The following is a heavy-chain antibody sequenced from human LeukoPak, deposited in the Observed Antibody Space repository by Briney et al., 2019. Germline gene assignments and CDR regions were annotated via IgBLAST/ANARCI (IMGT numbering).Heavy chain of an antibody. Sequence: GGSLRLSCAASGFTFSSYAMSWFRQAPGKGLEWVGFIRSKAHGETTDYAASVKGRFTISRDDSNSIAYLQMNSLKTEDTAMYYCSRDRDGSGWYYFDSWGQGTLVTVSS. V-gene: IGHV3-49*03. D-gene: IGHD6-19*01. CDR1: GFTFSSYA. CDR2: IRSKAHGETT. CDR3: SRDRDGSGWYYFDS. J-gene: IGHJ4*02.